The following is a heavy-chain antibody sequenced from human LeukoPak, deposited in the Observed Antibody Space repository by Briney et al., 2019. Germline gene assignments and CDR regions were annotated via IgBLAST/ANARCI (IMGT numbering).Heavy chain of an antibody. CDR1: GFTFSSYS. V-gene: IGHV3-21*04. Sequence: PGGSLRLSCAASGFTFSSYSMNWVRQAPGKGLEWVSSISSSSSYIYYADSVKGRFTISRDNSKNTLYLQMNSLRAEDTAVYYCAKVSDYDFWSGTGNWFDPWGQGTLVTVSS. CDR2: ISSSSSYI. CDR3: AKVSDYDFWSGTGNWFDP. D-gene: IGHD3-3*01. J-gene: IGHJ5*02.